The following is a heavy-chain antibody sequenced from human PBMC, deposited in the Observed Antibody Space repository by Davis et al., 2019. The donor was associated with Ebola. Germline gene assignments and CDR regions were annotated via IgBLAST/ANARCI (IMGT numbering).Heavy chain of an antibody. CDR3: ARVGYGDSWRWFDP. J-gene: IGHJ5*02. Sequence: GESLKISCAASGFTFSSYWIHWVRQAPGKGLVWVSRIKSDGSRTNYAGSVKGRFTISRDNAKNTVYLQMNSLRGEDTAIYYCARVGYGDSWRWFDPWGQGTLVTVSS. CDR1: GFTFSSYW. V-gene: IGHV3-74*01. CDR2: IKSDGSRT. D-gene: IGHD4-17*01.